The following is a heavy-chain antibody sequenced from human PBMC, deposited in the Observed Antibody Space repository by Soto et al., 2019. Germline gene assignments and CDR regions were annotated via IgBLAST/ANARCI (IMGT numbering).Heavy chain of an antibody. V-gene: IGHV1-69*13. CDR3: AMEVAAGTNLFDY. Sequence: GASVKVSCKASGGTFSSYAFSWVRQAPGQGLEWMGGIIPIFGTTNYAQKFQGRVTIIADESTSTAYMELSSLRSEDTAVYYCAMEVAAGTNLFDYWGQGTLVTVSS. CDR1: GGTFSSYA. CDR2: IIPIFGTT. J-gene: IGHJ4*02. D-gene: IGHD6-13*01.